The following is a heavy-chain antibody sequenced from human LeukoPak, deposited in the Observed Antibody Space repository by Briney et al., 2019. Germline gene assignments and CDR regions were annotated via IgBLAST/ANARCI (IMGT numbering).Heavy chain of an antibody. D-gene: IGHD2-21*02. Sequence: GGSLRLSCAASGFTFSSYAMSWVRQAPGKGLVWVSRINSDGSSTSYADSVKGRFTISRDNSKNTLYLQMNSLRAEDTAVYYCARDPCGGDCYGDAFDIWGQGTMVTVSS. J-gene: IGHJ3*02. V-gene: IGHV3-74*01. CDR3: ARDPCGGDCYGDAFDI. CDR2: INSDGSST. CDR1: GFTFSSYA.